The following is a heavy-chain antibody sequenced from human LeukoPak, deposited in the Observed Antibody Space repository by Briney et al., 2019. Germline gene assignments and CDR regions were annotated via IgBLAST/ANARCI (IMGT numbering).Heavy chain of an antibody. J-gene: IGHJ4*02. CDR2: IRYDGSNK. CDR1: GFTFSSYG. CDR3: AKDGCSSTSCSAEFDY. D-gene: IGHD2-2*01. Sequence: GGSLRLSCAASGFTFSSYGMHWVRQAPGKGLEWVAFIRYDGSNKYYADSVKGRFTISRDNSKNTLYLQMNSLRAEDTAVYYYAKDGCSSTSCSAEFDYWGQGTLVTVSS. V-gene: IGHV3-30*02.